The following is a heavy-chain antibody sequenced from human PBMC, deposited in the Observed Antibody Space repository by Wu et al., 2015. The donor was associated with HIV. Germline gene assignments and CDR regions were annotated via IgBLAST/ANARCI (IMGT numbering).Heavy chain of an antibody. CDR3: ARGGDCSSTSCFDAFDI. Sequence: QVQLVQSGAEVKKPGSSVKVSCKASGGTFSSYAISWVRQAPGQGLEWMGGIIPIFGTANYAQKFQGRVTITTDESTSTAYMELSSLRSEDTAVYYCARGGDCSSTSCFDAFDIWAKGQWSPSLQ. CDR1: GGTFSSYA. D-gene: IGHD2-2*01. J-gene: IGHJ3*02. V-gene: IGHV1-69*05. CDR2: IIPIFGTA.